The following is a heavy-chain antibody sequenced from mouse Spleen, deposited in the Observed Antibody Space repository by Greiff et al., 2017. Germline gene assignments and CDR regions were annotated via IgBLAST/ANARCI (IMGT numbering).Heavy chain of an antibody. CDR2: IDPSDSET. J-gene: IGHJ2*01. CDR1: GYTFTSYW. D-gene: IGHD1-1*01. V-gene: IGHV1-52*01. Sequence: QVQLKQPGAELVRPGSSVKLSCKASGYTFTSYWMHWVKQRPIQGLEWIGNIDPSDSETHYNQKFKDKATLTVDKSSSTAYMQLSSLTSEDSAVYYCARWNYGGGGFDYWGQGTTLTVSS. CDR3: ARWNYGGGGFDY.